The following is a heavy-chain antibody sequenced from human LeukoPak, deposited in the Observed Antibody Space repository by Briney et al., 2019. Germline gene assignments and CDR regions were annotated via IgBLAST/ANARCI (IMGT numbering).Heavy chain of an antibody. Sequence: SETLSLTCTVSGGSISSSNYYWGWIRQPPGKGLEWIGIIYYSGSTSYNPSLKSRVTISIDTSKNQFSLKLTSVTAADTAVYYCAGPLLTYYSDSSAYSWGQGTLVTVSS. J-gene: IGHJ4*02. D-gene: IGHD3-22*01. CDR3: AGPLLTYYSDSSAYS. V-gene: IGHV4-39*01. CDR2: IYYSGST. CDR1: GGSISSSNYY.